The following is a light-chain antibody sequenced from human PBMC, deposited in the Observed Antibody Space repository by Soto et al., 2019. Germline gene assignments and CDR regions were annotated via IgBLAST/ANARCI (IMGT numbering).Light chain of an antibody. V-gene: IGKV3-11*01. CDR1: QSVSSY. J-gene: IGKJ5*01. CDR2: DAS. Sequence: IGFTQSPATLSMSPGKKSTRSCMASQSVSSYLAWYQQKPGQAPRLLIYDASNRATGIPARFSGSGSGTDFTLTISSLARDGFPVYFCQQLGSGRPNAVGQGTRLEIK. CDR3: QQLGSGRPNA.